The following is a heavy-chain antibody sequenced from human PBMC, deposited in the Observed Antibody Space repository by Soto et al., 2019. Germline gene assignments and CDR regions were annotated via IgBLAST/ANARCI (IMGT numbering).Heavy chain of an antibody. D-gene: IGHD3-16*01. CDR1: GGSVSSDTYY. CDR2: IYYTGNT. Sequence: SETLSLTCTVSGGSVSSDTYYWRWIRQRPGKGLEWIGYIYYTGNTNYNPSLMSRVTMSLDTSKNQFSLKLRSVTAADMAVYYCARGGPGPRYYWGQGTLVTVSS. V-gene: IGHV4-61*01. CDR3: ARGGPGPRYY. J-gene: IGHJ4*02.